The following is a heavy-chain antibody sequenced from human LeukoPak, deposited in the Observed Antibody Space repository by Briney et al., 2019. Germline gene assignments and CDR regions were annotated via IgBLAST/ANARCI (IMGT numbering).Heavy chain of an antibody. CDR2: MNPNSGNT. J-gene: IGHJ4*02. V-gene: IGHV1-8*01. CDR1: GYTFTSYD. D-gene: IGHD1-26*01. Sequence: ASVRVSCKASGYTFTSYDMNWVRQTTGQGLEWMGWMNPNSGNTGYAPKFQGRVTMTRNTSISTAYMELSSLRSEDTAVYYCARASVGAKIRYSFDYWGQGTLVTVSS. CDR3: ARASVGAKIRYSFDY.